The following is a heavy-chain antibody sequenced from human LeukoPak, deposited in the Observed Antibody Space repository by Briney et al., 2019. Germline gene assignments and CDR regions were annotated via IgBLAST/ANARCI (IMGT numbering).Heavy chain of an antibody. CDR3: AKEGYDSSGYYSSFDY. J-gene: IGHJ4*02. CDR2: IWYDGSNK. D-gene: IGHD3-22*01. V-gene: IGHV3-33*06. CDR1: GFTFNIYG. Sequence: PGGSLRLSCAASGFTFNIYGIHWVRQAPGKGLEWVAVIWYDGSNKYYADSVKGRFTISRDNSKNTLYLRMDSLRAEDTAVYYCAKEGYDSSGYYSSFDYWGQGTLVTVSS.